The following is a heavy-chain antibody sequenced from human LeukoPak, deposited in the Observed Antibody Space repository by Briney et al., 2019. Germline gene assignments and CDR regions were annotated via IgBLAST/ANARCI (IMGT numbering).Heavy chain of an antibody. D-gene: IGHD3-3*01. CDR1: GFTFSNYA. CDR2: ISGSGGTT. J-gene: IGHJ6*03. V-gene: IGHV3-23*01. Sequence: PGGSLRLSCAASGFTFSNYAMSWVRQAPGKGLEWVSAISGSGGTTYYADSVKGRFTISRDNSKNTLYLQMNSLRAEDTAVYYCAKRARFSDYYYMDVWGKGTTVTVSS. CDR3: AKRARFSDYYYMDV.